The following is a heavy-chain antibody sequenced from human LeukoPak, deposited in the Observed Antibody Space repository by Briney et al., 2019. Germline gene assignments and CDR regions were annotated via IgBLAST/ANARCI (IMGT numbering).Heavy chain of an antibody. J-gene: IGHJ4*02. CDR2: ISYDESNK. D-gene: IGHD6-6*01. V-gene: IGHV3-30*03. Sequence: GGSLRLSCAASGFTFSSYGMHWVRQAPGKGLEWVAVISYDESNKYYADSVTGRFTISRDNSKNTLYLQMNSLRAEDTAVYYCARLYSSSSSLVYWGQGTLVTVSS. CDR3: ARLYSSSSSLVY. CDR1: GFTFSSYG.